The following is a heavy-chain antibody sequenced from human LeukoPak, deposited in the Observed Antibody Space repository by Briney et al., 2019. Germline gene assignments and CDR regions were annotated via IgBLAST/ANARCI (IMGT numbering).Heavy chain of an antibody. V-gene: IGHV3-30*03. CDR1: GFTFSSYG. D-gene: IGHD2-2*01. J-gene: IGHJ4*02. CDR2: ISYDGSNK. CDR3: VKGGRQLLLHSYGDY. Sequence: PGGSLRLSCAASGFTFSSYGMHWARQAPGKGLEWVAVISYDGSNKYYADSVKGRFTISRDNSKNTLYLQMNSLRAEDTAVYYCVKGGRQLLLHSYGDYWGQGTLVTVSS.